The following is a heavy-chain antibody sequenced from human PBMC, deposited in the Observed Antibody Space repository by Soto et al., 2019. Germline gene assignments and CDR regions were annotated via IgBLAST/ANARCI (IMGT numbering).Heavy chain of an antibody. CDR1: GFTFSSYS. Sequence: LRLSCAASGFTFSSYSMNWVRQAPGKGLEWVSYISSSSSTIYYADSVKGRFTISRDNSKNTLYLQMNSLRAEDTAVYYCARDHHRYSGYDYVDYWGQGTLVTVSS. D-gene: IGHD5-12*01. J-gene: IGHJ4*02. CDR3: ARDHHRYSGYDYVDY. CDR2: ISSSSSTI. V-gene: IGHV3-48*01.